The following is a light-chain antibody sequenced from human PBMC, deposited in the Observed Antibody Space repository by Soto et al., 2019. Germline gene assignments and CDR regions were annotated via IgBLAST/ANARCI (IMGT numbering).Light chain of an antibody. J-gene: IGLJ3*02. Sequence: QSALTQPASVSGSPGQSITMSCTGTNSDVGGYNFVSWYQQHPDTAPKLIIYDVTNRPSGVSDRFSGSKSGNTASLTISVLQAEDEADYYGTSYTSSSTMVFGGGTKLTVL. V-gene: IGLV2-14*01. CDR3: TSYTSSSTMV. CDR1: NSDVGGYNF. CDR2: DVT.